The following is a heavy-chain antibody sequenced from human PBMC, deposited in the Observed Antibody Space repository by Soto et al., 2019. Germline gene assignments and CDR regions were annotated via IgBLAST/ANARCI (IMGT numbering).Heavy chain of an antibody. D-gene: IGHD6-6*01. J-gene: IGHJ6*02. V-gene: IGHV1-69*13. CDR2: IIPIFGTA. CDR1: GGTFSSYA. Sequence: SVKVSCKASGGTFSSYAISWVRQAPGQGLEWMGGIIPIFGTANYAQKFQGRVTITADESTSTAYMELSSLRSEDTAVYYCASRIAARRAVTAIRSHYYYYYGMDVWGQGTTVTVSS. CDR3: ASRIAARRAVTAIRSHYYYYYGMDV.